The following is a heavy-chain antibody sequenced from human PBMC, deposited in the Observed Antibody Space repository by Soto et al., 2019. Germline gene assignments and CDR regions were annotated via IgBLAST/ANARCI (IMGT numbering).Heavy chain of an antibody. J-gene: IGHJ6*02. V-gene: IGHV3-15*07. Sequence: GGSLRLSCAASGFTFSSYSMNWVRQAPGKGLEWVGRIKSKTDGGTTDYAAPVKGRFTISRDDSKNTLYLQMNSLKTEDTAVYYCTTVGPGSGSYYPFGMDVWGQGTTVTVSS. CDR2: IKSKTDGGTT. CDR1: GFTFSSYS. D-gene: IGHD1-26*01. CDR3: TTVGPGSGSYYPFGMDV.